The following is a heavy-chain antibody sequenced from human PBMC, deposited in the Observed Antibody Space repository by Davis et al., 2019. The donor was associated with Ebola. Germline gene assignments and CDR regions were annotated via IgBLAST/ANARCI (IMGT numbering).Heavy chain of an antibody. V-gene: IGHV1-18*01. Sequence: ASVKVSCKASGYTFTSYGISWVRQAPGQGLEWMGWISAYNGNTNYAQKLQGRVTMTTDTSTSTAYMELRSLRSEDTAVYYCARGGSSSWYDYYYGMDVWGQGTTVTVSS. D-gene: IGHD6-13*01. J-gene: IGHJ6*02. CDR2: ISAYNGNT. CDR1: GYTFTSYG. CDR3: ARGGSSSWYDYYYGMDV.